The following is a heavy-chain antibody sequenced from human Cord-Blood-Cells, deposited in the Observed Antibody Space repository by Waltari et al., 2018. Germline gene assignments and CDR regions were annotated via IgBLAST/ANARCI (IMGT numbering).Heavy chain of an antibody. Sequence: EVQLVESGGGLVQPGRSLRLSCAASGFTFDDYAMHWVRQAPGKGLEWVSGISWNSGSIGYADSVKGRFTISRDNAKNSLYLQMNSLRAEDMALYYCAKDLNYYFWSGYDAFDIWGQGTMVTVSS. CDR3: AKDLNYYFWSGYDAFDI. CDR2: ISWNSGSI. CDR1: GFTFDDYA. V-gene: IGHV3-9*03. D-gene: IGHD3-3*01. J-gene: IGHJ3*02.